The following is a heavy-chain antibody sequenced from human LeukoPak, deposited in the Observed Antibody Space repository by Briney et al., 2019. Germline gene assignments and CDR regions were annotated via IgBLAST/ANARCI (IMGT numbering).Heavy chain of an antibody. CDR3: ARNLGATGPHDAFDI. CDR2: IYSGANI. J-gene: IGHJ3*02. CDR1: GFSVSSNY. D-gene: IGHD1-26*01. V-gene: IGHV3-53*01. Sequence: GSLRLSCAASGFSVSSNYMSWVRQAPGKGLEWVSVIYSGANIHYADSVKGRFTISRDSSKNTLYLQMNSLRAEDTAVYYCARNLGATGPHDAFDIWGQGSMVTVSS.